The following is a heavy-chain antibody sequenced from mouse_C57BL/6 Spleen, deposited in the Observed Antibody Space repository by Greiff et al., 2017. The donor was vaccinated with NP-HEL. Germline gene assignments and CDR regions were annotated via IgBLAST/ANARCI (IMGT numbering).Heavy chain of an antibody. Sequence: EVQGVESGGDLVKPGGSLKLSCAASGFTFSSYGMSWVRQTPDKRLEWVATISSGGSYTYYPDSVKGRFTISRDNAKNTLYLQMSSLKSEDTAMYYCARHGTYYSNYEGFAYWVQGTLVTVSA. J-gene: IGHJ3*01. CDR2: ISSGGSYT. CDR3: ARHGTYYSNYEGFAY. V-gene: IGHV5-6*01. CDR1: GFTFSSYG. D-gene: IGHD2-5*01.